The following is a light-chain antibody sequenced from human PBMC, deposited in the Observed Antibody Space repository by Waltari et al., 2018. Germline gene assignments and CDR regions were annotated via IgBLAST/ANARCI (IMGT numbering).Light chain of an antibody. V-gene: IGKV3-20*01. J-gene: IGKJ1*01. Sequence: EIMLTQSPGTLSLSPGERATLSCRASQSISRPLAWYQQKPGQAPRLSIYDASTRATGIPDRFSGSGSGTDFSLTISRLEPEDSAVYYCQQYVSLPATFGQGTKVEIK. CDR1: QSISRP. CDR2: DAS. CDR3: QQYVSLPAT.